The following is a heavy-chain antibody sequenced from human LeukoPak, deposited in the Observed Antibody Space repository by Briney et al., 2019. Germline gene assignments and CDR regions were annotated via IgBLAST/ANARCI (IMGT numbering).Heavy chain of an antibody. CDR2: ISYDGSNK. V-gene: IGHV3-30-3*01. D-gene: IGHD6-19*01. CDR3: ATTAHPLSSGWYLGLFDY. CDR1: GFTFSSYA. J-gene: IGHJ4*02. Sequence: GRSLRLSCAASGFTFSSYAMHWVRQAPGKGLEWVAVISYDGSNKYYADSVKGRFTISRDNSKNTLYLQMNSLRAEDTAVYYCATTAHPLSSGWYLGLFDYWGQGTLVTVSS.